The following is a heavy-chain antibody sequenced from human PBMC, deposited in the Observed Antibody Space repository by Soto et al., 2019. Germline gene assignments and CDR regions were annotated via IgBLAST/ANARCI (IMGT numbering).Heavy chain of an antibody. CDR3: AAPPRY. CDR1: GGSISSYY. Sequence: QVQLQESGPGLVKPSETLSLTCTVSGGSISSYYWSWIRQPPGKGLEWIGYIYDSGSTNYNPSLKRRVTISVDTSKNQFSLKPTSVTAADTAVYYCAAPPRYWGQGTLVTVSS. CDR2: IYDSGST. J-gene: IGHJ4*02. V-gene: IGHV4-59*01. D-gene: IGHD6-6*01.